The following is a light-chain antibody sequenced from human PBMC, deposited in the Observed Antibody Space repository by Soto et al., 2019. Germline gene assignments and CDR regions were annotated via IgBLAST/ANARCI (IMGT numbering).Light chain of an antibody. Sequence: DIQMTQSPFSLSASVGDRVTITCRASESISYFLNWYQQKPGKAPKLLISAASSVQSGVPSRFSGSGSATHFTLTISSLQPEDFATYYCQQTYSTPMYTFGQGTKLEIK. V-gene: IGKV1-39*01. J-gene: IGKJ2*01. CDR1: ESISYF. CDR2: AAS. CDR3: QQTYSTPMYT.